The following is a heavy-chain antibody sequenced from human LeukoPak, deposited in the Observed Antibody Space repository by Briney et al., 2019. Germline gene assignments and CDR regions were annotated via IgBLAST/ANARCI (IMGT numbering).Heavy chain of an antibody. D-gene: IGHD3-16*02. CDR1: GGTFSSYA. J-gene: IGHJ5*02. V-gene: IGHV1-69*05. CDR3: ARLQRDYDYVRGSYLVDNWFDP. Sequence: SVKVSCKASGGTFSSYAISWVRQAPGQGLEWMGGIIPIFGTANYAQKFQGRVTMTRDTSISTAYMELSRLRSYDTAVYYCARLQRDYDYVRGSYLVDNWFDPWGQGTLVTVSS. CDR2: IIPIFGTA.